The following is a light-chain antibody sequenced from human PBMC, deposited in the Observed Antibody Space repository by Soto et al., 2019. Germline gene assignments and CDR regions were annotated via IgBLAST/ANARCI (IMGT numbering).Light chain of an antibody. CDR2: DVS. J-gene: IGLJ2*01. CDR1: SSDVGGYNY. V-gene: IGLV2-14*01. Sequence: QSALTQPASVSGSTGQSITISCTGPSSDVGGYNYVSWYQQHPGKAPKLMIYDVSNRPSGVSNRFSGSKSGNTASLTISGLQAEDEADYYCSSYTSSSTVVFGGGTKLTVL. CDR3: SSYTSSSTVV.